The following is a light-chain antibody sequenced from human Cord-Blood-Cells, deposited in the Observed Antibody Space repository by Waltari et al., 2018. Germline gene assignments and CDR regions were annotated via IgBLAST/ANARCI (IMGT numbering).Light chain of an antibody. J-gene: IGLJ3*02. CDR2: RNN. Sequence: QSVLTQLPSASGTPGQRVTIPYHGTSSTSGSNYVSSYQQLPGTAPKLLIYRNNQRPSGVPDRFSGSKSGTSASLAISGLRSEDEADYYCAAWDDSLSGPVFGGGTKLTVL. V-gene: IGLV1-47*01. CDR1: SSTSGSNY. CDR3: AAWDDSLSGPV.